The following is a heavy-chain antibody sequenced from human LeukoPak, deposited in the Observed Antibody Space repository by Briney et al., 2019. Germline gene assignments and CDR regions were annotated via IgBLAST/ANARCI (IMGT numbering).Heavy chain of an antibody. J-gene: IGHJ6*02. Sequence: SVKVSCKASGGTFSSYAISWVRQAPGQGLEWMGGIIPIFGTANYAQKFQGRVTITADESTSTAYMELSSLRSEDTAVYYCARGTSIVGANNGMDVWGQGTTVTVSS. CDR1: GGTFSSYA. CDR3: ARGTSIVGANNGMDV. D-gene: IGHD1-26*01. CDR2: IIPIFGTA. V-gene: IGHV1-69*01.